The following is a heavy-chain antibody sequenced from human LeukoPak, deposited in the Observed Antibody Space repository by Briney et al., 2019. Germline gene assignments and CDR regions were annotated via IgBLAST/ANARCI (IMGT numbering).Heavy chain of an antibody. CDR2: IDPSGHIT. CDR3: ARVWLGAYNWFDP. D-gene: IGHD6-19*01. Sequence: ASVKVSCKASGFRFTGYWMHWVRQAPGQGLEWMGIIDPSGHITNSAQKFQGRLTVTRDTPTSTVYMELSRLRSDDTAVYYCARVWLGAYNWFDPWGQGTLVTVSS. V-gene: IGHV1-46*01. J-gene: IGHJ5*02. CDR1: GFRFTGYW.